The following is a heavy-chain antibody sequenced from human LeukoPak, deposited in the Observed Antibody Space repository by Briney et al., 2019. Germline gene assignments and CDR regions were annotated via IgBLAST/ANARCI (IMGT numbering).Heavy chain of an antibody. J-gene: IGHJ4*02. CDR1: GFSLSTSGVG. Sequence: SGPTLVKPTQTLTLTRTFSGFSLSTSGVGVAWIRQPPGKALEWLAVIYWDDDKRYSPSLKTRLTITKDTSKNLVVLTMTNMDPVDTATYYCAHNLAWEVYFNYWGQGTLVTVSS. CDR2: IYWDDDK. V-gene: IGHV2-5*02. D-gene: IGHD1-26*01. CDR3: AHNLAWEVYFNY.